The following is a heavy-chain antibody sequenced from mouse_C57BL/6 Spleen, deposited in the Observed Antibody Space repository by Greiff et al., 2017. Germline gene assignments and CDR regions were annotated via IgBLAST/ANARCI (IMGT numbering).Heavy chain of an antibody. J-gene: IGHJ2*01. V-gene: IGHV2-2*01. CDR1: GFSLTSYG. CDR2: IWSGGST. D-gene: IGHD1-1*01. Sequence: VQRVESGPGLVQPSQSLSITCTVSGFSLTSYGVHWVRQSPGKGLEWLGVIWSGGSTDYNAAFISRLSISKDNSKSQVFFKMNSLQADDTAIYDCARNYRTTVVAFDYWGQGTTLTVSS. CDR3: ARNYRTTVVAFDY.